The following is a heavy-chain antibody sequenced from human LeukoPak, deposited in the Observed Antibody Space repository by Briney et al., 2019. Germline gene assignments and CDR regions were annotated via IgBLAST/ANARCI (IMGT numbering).Heavy chain of an antibody. CDR1: GFTFSSYA. V-gene: IGHV3-30*01. J-gene: IGHJ4*02. Sequence: GRSLRLSCAASGFTFSSYAMHWVRQAPGKGLEWVAVISYDGSNKYYADSVKGRFTISRDNSKNTLYLQMNSLGAEDTAVYYCARGVSEIDYCGQGTLVTASS. CDR3: ARGVSEIDY. D-gene: IGHD6-13*01. CDR2: ISYDGSNK.